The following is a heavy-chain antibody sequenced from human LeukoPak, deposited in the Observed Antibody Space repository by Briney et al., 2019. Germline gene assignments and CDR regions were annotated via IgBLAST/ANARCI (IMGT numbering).Heavy chain of an antibody. V-gene: IGHV1-2*02. J-gene: IGHJ4*02. D-gene: IGHD3-10*01. CDR1: GGTFSSYA. Sequence: GASVMVSCKASGGTFSSYAISWVRQAPGQGLEWMGWINPKSGGTNYAQQFQGRVTMTRDTSISTAYMELSRLRSDDTAMYYCARDKLRYFDYWGQGTLVTVSS. CDR3: ARDKLRYFDY. CDR2: INPKSGGT.